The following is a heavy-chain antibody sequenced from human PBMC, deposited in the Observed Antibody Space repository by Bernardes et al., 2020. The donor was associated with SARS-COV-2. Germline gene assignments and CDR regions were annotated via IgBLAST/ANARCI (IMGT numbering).Heavy chain of an antibody. J-gene: IGHJ6*02. D-gene: IGHD5-12*01. CDR2: IVVGSGNT. CDR3: AADSVDIVAMGGMDV. CDR1: GFTFTSSA. Sequence: SVKVSCKASGFTFTSSAMQWVRQARGQRLEWIGWIVVGSGNTNYAQKFQERVTITRDMSTSTAYMELSSLRSEDTAVYYCAADSVDIVAMGGMDVWGQGTTVTVSS. V-gene: IGHV1-58*02.